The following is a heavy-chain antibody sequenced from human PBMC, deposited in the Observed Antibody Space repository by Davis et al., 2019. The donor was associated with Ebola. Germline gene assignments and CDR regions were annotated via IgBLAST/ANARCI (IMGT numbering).Heavy chain of an antibody. CDR3: ARSGTTWFDS. CDR2: IKEDGSDE. Sequence: PGGSLRLSCAASGFTFSDYYMSWVRQAPGKGPEWVANIKEDGSDEYYGDSVRGRVTISRDNAKNLLFLQMNSLRAEDTAVYYCARSGTTWFDSWGQGTLVTVSS. CDR1: GFTFSDYY. V-gene: IGHV3-7*01. D-gene: IGHD4-17*01. J-gene: IGHJ5*01.